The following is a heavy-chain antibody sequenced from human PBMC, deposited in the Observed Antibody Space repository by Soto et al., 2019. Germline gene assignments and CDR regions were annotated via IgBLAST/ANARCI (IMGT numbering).Heavy chain of an antibody. J-gene: IGHJ4*02. CDR3: VNTYYYDSSGYYYFHRPFDY. D-gene: IGHD3-22*01. Sequence: GPLRLSCSASGFTFSSYAMHWVRQAPGKGLEYVSAISSNGGSTYYADSVKGRFTISRDNSKNTLYLQMSSLRAEDTAVYYCVNTYYYDSSGYYYFHRPFDYWGQGTLVTVSS. CDR2: ISSNGGST. V-gene: IGHV3-64D*08. CDR1: GFTFSSYA.